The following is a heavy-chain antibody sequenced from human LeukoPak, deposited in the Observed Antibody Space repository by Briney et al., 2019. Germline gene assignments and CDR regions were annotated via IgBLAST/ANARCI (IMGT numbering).Heavy chain of an antibody. D-gene: IGHD5-24*01. Sequence: ASVKVSCKASGYTFTSHYMHWVRQALGQGLEWMGIINPSGGSTSYAQKFQGRVTMTRDMSTSTVYMELSSLRSEDTAVYYCARDRGGYNYRPDYWGQGTLVTVSS. CDR1: GYTFTSHY. CDR3: ARDRGGYNYRPDY. J-gene: IGHJ4*02. CDR2: INPSGGST. V-gene: IGHV1-46*01.